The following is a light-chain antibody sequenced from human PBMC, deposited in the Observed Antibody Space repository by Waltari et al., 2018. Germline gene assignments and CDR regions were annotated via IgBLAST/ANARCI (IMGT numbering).Light chain of an antibody. Sequence: EIVLTQSPVTLSLSPGERATLSCRASQSITNNYLAWYRQKPGQAPRLLMYDASRRVAGTPDRFSSSWSGTDFTLTISRLEPEDFAVYYCQNHGDSPPFTFGPGTKVDV. CDR2: DAS. CDR3: QNHGDSPPFT. J-gene: IGKJ3*01. CDR1: QSITNNY. V-gene: IGKV3-20*01.